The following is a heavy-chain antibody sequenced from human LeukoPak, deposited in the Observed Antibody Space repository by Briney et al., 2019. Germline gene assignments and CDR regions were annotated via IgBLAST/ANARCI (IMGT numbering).Heavy chain of an antibody. CDR1: GFTFSSYA. Sequence: PGGSLRLSCAASGFTFSSYAMTWVRQAPGKGLEWVSAISGSGGTTYYADSVRGRFTISRDNSKNTLYLQMNSLRGEDTAISYCAKGLINDWSALEYWGQGTLVTVSS. D-gene: IGHD3-9*01. J-gene: IGHJ4*02. CDR3: AKGLINDWSALEY. V-gene: IGHV3-23*01. CDR2: ISGSGGTT.